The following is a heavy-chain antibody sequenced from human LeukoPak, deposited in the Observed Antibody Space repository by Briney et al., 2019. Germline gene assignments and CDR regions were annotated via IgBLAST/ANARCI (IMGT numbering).Heavy chain of an antibody. CDR2: ISANNGDT. J-gene: IGHJ4*02. Sequence: ASVKASCKASGYTFTSYGISWVRQAPGQGLEWMGWISANNGDTDYPPKLQDRVTMTTDTYTSTAYMELRSLRSDDTAMYYCARESHETREDYWGQGTLVTVSS. CDR3: ARESHETREDY. D-gene: IGHD1-1*01. V-gene: IGHV1-18*01. CDR1: GYTFTSYG.